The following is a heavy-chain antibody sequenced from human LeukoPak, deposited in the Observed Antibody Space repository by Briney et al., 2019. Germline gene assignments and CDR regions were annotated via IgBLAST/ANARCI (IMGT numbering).Heavy chain of an antibody. CDR3: ARGPNGGAWIGDV. J-gene: IGHJ6*02. D-gene: IGHD3-16*01. CDR1: GLSFSLYY. Sequence: GGSLRLSCAASGLSFSLYYMNWVRQAPGKGLEWVSGISSSGTYTYYADSLRGRFTISRDNANNSLYLQMNSLRAEDTAVYYCARGPNGGAWIGDVWGQGTPVTVSS. V-gene: IGHV3-21*01. CDR2: ISSSGTYT.